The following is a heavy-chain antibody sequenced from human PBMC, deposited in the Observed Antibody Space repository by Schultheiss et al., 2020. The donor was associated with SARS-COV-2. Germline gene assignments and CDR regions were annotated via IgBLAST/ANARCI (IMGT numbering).Heavy chain of an antibody. CDR2: IYPGDSDT. Sequence: GGSLRLSCAASGFTFSSYAMSWVRQAPGKGLEWMGIIYPGDSDTRYSPSFQGQVTISADKSISTAYLQWSSLKASDTAMYYCAREGSGWYDPYYFDYWGQGTLVTVSS. J-gene: IGHJ4*02. V-gene: IGHV5-51*01. D-gene: IGHD6-19*01. CDR3: AREGSGWYDPYYFDY. CDR1: GFTFSSYA.